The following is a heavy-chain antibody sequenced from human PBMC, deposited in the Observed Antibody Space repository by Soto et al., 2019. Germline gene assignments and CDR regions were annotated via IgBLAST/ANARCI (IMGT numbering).Heavy chain of an antibody. J-gene: IGHJ6*02. CDR2: INHSGST. Sequence: SETLSLTCAVYGGSFSGYYWSWIRQPPGKGLEWIGEINHSGSTNYNPSLKSRVTISVDTSKNQFSLKLSSVTAADTAVYYCARRFGEMATIRGSEDQKVGATINGMDVWGQGTTVTVSS. V-gene: IGHV4-34*01. CDR3: ARRFGEMATIRGSEDQKVGATINGMDV. CDR1: GGSFSGYY. D-gene: IGHD1-26*01.